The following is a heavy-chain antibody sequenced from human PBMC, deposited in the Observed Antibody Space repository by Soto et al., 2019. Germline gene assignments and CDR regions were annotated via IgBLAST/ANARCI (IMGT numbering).Heavy chain of an antibody. CDR1: GYTFTSYY. CDR3: ARDAIIVVVPAAAHFDY. Sequence: ASVKVSCKASGYTFTSYYMHWVRQAPGQGLEWMGIINPSGGSTSYAQKFQGRVTMTRDTSTSTVYMELSSLRSEDTAVYYCARDAIIVVVPAAAHFDYWGQGTLVTVSS. J-gene: IGHJ4*02. D-gene: IGHD2-2*01. V-gene: IGHV1-46*01. CDR2: INPSGGST.